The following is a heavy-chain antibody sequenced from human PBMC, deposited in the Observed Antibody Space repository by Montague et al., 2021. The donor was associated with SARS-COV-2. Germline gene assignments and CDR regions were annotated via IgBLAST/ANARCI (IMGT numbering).Heavy chain of an antibody. V-gene: IGHV4-61*02. J-gene: IGHJ6*02. D-gene: IGHD6-19*01. Sequence: TLSLTCSVSGASISSGAYYWSWIRQPAGKGLEWIGRLFVSGRTSYNPSLKSRVIMSVDAFENHFSLKVTSVTVADTAVYYWARLAGFHTYFAFDVWGQGTTVTVS. CDR3: ARLAGFHTYFAFDV. CDR1: GASISSGAYY. CDR2: LFVSGRT.